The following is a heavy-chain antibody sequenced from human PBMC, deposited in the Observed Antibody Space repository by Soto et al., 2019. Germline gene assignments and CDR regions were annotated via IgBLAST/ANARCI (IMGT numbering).Heavy chain of an antibody. Sequence: GGSLRLSCAASGFTFSSYWMHWVRQAPGKGLVWVSRINSDGSSTSYADPVKGRFTISRDNAKNTLYLQMNSLRAEDTAVYYCAREKGILSYYGMDVWGQGTTVTVSS. V-gene: IGHV3-74*01. CDR3: AREKGILSYYGMDV. CDR1: GFTFSSYW. CDR2: INSDGSST. D-gene: IGHD2-21*01. J-gene: IGHJ6*02.